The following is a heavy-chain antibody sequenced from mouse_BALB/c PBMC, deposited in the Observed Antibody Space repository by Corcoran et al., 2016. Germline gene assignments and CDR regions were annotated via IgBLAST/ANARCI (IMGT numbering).Heavy chain of an antibody. CDR2: IYWDDDK. V-gene: IGHV8-12*01. D-gene: IGHD2-4*01. CDR1: GFSLSTSGMG. CDR3: ARRADYFYAMDY. J-gene: IGHJ4*01. Sequence: QVTLKESGPGILQPSQTLSLTCSFSGFSLSTSGMGVSWIRQPSGKGLEWLAHIYWDDDKRYNPSLKSRLTISKDTSSNQVFLKITSVDTADTATHYCARRADYFYAMDYWGQGTSVTVSS.